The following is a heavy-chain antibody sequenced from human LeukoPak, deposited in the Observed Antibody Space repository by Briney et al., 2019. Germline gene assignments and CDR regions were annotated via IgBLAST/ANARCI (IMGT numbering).Heavy chain of an antibody. V-gene: IGHV3-7*01. D-gene: IGHD3-16*01. CDR2: INKNRGDM. Sequence: GGSLRLSCAASGFTFSSYWMSWVRQAPGKGLEWVANINKNRGDMYYVDSVKGRFTISRDNAKNSLYLKMNSLRADDTAVYYCARDLFTEGEDYWGQGTLVTVSS. J-gene: IGHJ4*02. CDR3: ARDLFTEGEDY. CDR1: GFTFSSYW.